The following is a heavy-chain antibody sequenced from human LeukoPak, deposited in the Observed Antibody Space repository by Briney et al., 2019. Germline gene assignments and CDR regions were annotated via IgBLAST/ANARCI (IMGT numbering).Heavy chain of an antibody. Sequence: VASVKVSCKASGYTFTRYAITWVRQAPGQGPEWMGRISTYNGNTNYAQKLQGRVTMTTDTSTSTAYMELRSLRSDDTAVYYCARTSYSSSWYGSGFDYWGQGTLVTVSS. D-gene: IGHD6-13*01. CDR1: GYTFTRYA. CDR2: ISTYNGNT. V-gene: IGHV1-18*01. CDR3: ARTSYSSSWYGSGFDY. J-gene: IGHJ4*02.